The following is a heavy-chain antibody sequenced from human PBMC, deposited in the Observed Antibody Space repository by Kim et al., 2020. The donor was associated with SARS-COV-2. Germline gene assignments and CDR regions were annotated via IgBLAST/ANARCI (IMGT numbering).Heavy chain of an antibody. D-gene: IGHD3-10*01. V-gene: IGHV3-64D*06. Sequence: GGSLRLSCSASGFTFSSYAMYWVRQAPGKGPEYVSAISSNGGSTYYADSVKGRFTISRDNSKNTLYIQMSSLRADDTAVYYCVKAMVRGVIIGWFDPWGQGSLVTVSS. J-gene: IGHJ5*02. CDR1: GFTFSSYA. CDR3: VKAMVRGVIIGWFDP. CDR2: ISSNGGST.